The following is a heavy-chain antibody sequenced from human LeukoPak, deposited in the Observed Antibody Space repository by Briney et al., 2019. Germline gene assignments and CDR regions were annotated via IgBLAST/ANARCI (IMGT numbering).Heavy chain of an antibody. V-gene: IGHV4-34*01. CDR1: GGSFSGYY. D-gene: IGHD6-13*01. Sequence: SETLPLTCAVYGGSFSGYYWSWIRQPPGKGLEWIGEINHSGSTNYNSSLKSRVTISVDTSKNQFSLKLSSVTAADTAVYYCARQGRSSWFWNYWGQGTLVTVSS. J-gene: IGHJ4*02. CDR2: INHSGST. CDR3: ARQGRSSWFWNY.